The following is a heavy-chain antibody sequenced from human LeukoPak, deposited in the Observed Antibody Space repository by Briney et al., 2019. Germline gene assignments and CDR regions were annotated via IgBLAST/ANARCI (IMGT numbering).Heavy chain of an antibody. CDR3: ARGTSYYYYYMDV. Sequence: GGSLRLSCAASGFTFSTYGMHWVRQAPGKGLEWVAFIRYDGNNKFYADSVKGRFTISRDNSKNTLYLQMSSLRPEDTAVYYCARGTSYYYYYMDVWGKGTTVTVSS. CDR1: GFTFSTYG. V-gene: IGHV3-30*02. CDR2: IRYDGNNK. J-gene: IGHJ6*03.